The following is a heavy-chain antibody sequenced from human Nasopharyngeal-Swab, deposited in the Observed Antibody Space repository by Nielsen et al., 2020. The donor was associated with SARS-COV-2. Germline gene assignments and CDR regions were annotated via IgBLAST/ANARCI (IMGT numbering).Heavy chain of an antibody. D-gene: IGHD3-16*02. CDR2: IKQDGSEK. CDR3: ARDKGLRDYVWGSYRSSYYYYYGMDV. Sequence: WIRQPPGKGLEWVANIKQDGSEKYYVDSVKGRFTISRDNAKNSLYLQMNSLRAEDTAVYYCARDKGLRDYVWGSYRSSYYYYYGMDVWGQGTTVTVS. J-gene: IGHJ6*02. V-gene: IGHV3-7*01.